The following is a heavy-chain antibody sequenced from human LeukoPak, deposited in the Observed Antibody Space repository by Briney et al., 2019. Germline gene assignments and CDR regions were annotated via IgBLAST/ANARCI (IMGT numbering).Heavy chain of an antibody. CDR1: GFPFSTYG. J-gene: IGHJ4*02. CDR3: AKSGRSFPSCYLNS. Sequence: GGSLRLSCAASGFPFSTYGMQWVRQAPGKGLEWVAVMSYNGSDKYYADSVKGRFTISRDNSKNMLYLQMNSLRPEDTAVYYCAKSGRSFPSCYLNSWGQGTLVIVSS. CDR2: MSYNGSDK. D-gene: IGHD2-2*01. V-gene: IGHV3-30*18.